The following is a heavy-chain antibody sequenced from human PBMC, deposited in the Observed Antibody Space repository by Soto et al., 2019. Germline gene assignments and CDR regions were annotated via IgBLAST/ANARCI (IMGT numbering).Heavy chain of an antibody. Sequence: QLLESGGGLAQPGGSLTLSCAASGFTFSTSAMNWVRQAPGKGLGWVSLTSDSGGRTYYADSVKGRFTISRDNSKNTLYLQMNSLRAEDTAVYYCAKSLNINWKNWFDPWGQGTLVTVSS. V-gene: IGHV3-23*01. CDR3: AKSLNINWKNWFDP. CDR1: GFTFSTSA. J-gene: IGHJ5*02. CDR2: TSDSGGRT. D-gene: IGHD1-1*01.